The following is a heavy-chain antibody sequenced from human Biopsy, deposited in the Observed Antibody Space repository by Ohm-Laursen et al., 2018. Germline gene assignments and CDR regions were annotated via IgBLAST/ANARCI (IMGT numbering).Heavy chain of an antibody. D-gene: IGHD6-19*01. V-gene: IGHV1-69*13. CDR2: FITVSETA. J-gene: IGHJ6*02. CDR3: VAYPSSGFFENNDDFAMDV. Sequence: SVKVSCKASGGAFTNYAINWVRQAPGHGLVWMGGFITVSETAGYAERFQGRVTITADVTTTTAYMDLSGLRSEDTAVYYCVAYPSSGFFENNDDFAMDVWGQGTTVIVSS. CDR1: GGAFTNYA.